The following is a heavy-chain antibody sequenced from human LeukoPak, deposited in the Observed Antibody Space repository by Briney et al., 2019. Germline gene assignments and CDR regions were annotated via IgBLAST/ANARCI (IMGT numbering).Heavy chain of an antibody. Sequence: GVSLRLSCTASGFTFSSYRMHWVRQAPGKGLEWVVFIRYDGSNKYYAYSVKGRFTISRDNSKNTLYLQMNSQRAEDTTVYYCAKDLEYYGSGSYGYWGQGTLVTVSS. D-gene: IGHD3-10*01. J-gene: IGHJ4*02. V-gene: IGHV3-30*02. CDR1: GFTFSSYR. CDR3: AKDLEYYGSGSYGY. CDR2: IRYDGSNK.